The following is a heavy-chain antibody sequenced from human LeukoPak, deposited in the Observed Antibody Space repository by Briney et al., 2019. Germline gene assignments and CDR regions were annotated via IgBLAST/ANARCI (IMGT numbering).Heavy chain of an antibody. V-gene: IGHV1-18*01. Sequence: GASVKVSCKASGYTFTSYGISWVRQAPGQGLEWMGWISAYNGNTNYAQKLQGRVTMTTDTSTSTAYMELRSLRSDDTAVYYCARDDEDIVVVPAAIGRIAAARTFDYWGQGTLVTVSS. J-gene: IGHJ4*02. D-gene: IGHD2-2*02. CDR3: ARDDEDIVVVPAAIGRIAAARTFDY. CDR2: ISAYNGNT. CDR1: GYTFTSYG.